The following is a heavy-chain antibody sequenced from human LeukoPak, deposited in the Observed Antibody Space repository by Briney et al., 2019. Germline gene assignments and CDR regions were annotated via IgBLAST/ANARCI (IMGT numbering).Heavy chain of an antibody. V-gene: IGHV4-31*03. D-gene: IGHD2-2*01. CDR2: IYYSGST. J-gene: IGHJ3*02. CDR3: ARVRYCSSTSCGPPDAFDI. CDR1: GGSISSGGYY. Sequence: SETLSLTCTVSGGSISSGGYYWSWIRQHPGKGLEWIGYIYYSGSTYYNPSLKSRVTISVDTSKNQFSLKLSSVTATDTAVYYCARVRYCSSTSCGPPDAFDIWGQGTMVTVSS.